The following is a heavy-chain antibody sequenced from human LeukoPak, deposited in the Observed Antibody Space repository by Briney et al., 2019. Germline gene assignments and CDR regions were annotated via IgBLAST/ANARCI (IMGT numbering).Heavy chain of an antibody. Sequence: GESLKISCKGSGYRFSNYWIGWVRHMPGKGLEWMGMIYPGDSDIRYSPSFQGQVTISADKSISTAYLQWSSLKASDTAMYYCARQEYCSGGSCYTWFDPWGQGTLVTVSS. D-gene: IGHD2-15*01. V-gene: IGHV5-51*01. CDR3: ARQEYCSGGSCYTWFDP. J-gene: IGHJ5*02. CDR1: GYRFSNYW. CDR2: IYPGDSDI.